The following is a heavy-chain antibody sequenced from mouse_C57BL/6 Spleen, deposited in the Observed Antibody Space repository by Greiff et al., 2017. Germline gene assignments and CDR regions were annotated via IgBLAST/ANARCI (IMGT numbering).Heavy chain of an antibody. CDR3: ARAYYGSSLFAY. D-gene: IGHD1-1*01. J-gene: IGHJ3*01. CDR2: ISDGGSYS. CDR1: GFTFSSYA. Sequence: KLVESGGGLVKPGGSLKLSCAASGFTFSSYAMSWVRQTPEKRLEWVATISDGGSYSYYPANVKGRLTISRDNAKNNLYLQMSHLKSEDTAMYYCARAYYGSSLFAYWGQGTLVTVSA. V-gene: IGHV5-4*03.